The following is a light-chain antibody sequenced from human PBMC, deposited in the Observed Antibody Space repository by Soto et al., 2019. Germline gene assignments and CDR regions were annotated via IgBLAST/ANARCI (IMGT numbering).Light chain of an antibody. CDR1: QSVSSY. J-gene: IGKJ4*01. V-gene: IGKV3-11*01. Sequence: EIVLTQSPATLSLSPGERATLSCRASQSVSSYLAWYQQKPGQAPRLLIYDASNRATGIPARFSGSGYVTDFTLTISSLEPEDFAVYYCQQRSNWPKLTFGGGTKVEIQ. CDR2: DAS. CDR3: QQRSNWPKLT.